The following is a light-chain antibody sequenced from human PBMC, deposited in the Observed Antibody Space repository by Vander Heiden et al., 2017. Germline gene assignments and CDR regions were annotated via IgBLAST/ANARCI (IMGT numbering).Light chain of an antibody. Sequence: EIVMTPSPATLSVSPGERVTLSCRASQSVSITLAWYQQKPGQAPRLLIYVASTRATGIPARFSGSGSGTEFTLTISSLQSDDSAVYYCQQYNNWPRTFGHGTKVEIK. CDR1: QSVSIT. J-gene: IGKJ1*01. CDR2: VAS. CDR3: QQYNNWPRT. V-gene: IGKV3-15*01.